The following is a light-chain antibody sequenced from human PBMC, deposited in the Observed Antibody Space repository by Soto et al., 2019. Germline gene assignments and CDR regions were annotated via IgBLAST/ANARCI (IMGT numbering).Light chain of an antibody. CDR3: QQSYSTPYT. CDR1: QSINSY. Sequence: DIQMTPSPSSLSASVGDSVTITCRASQSINSYLNWYQQKPGTAPKLLIYAASSLQRGVPSRFSGSGSGTDFTLTISSLQPEDFATYYCQQSYSTPYTVGQGTKLEIK. CDR2: AAS. V-gene: IGKV1-39*01. J-gene: IGKJ2*01.